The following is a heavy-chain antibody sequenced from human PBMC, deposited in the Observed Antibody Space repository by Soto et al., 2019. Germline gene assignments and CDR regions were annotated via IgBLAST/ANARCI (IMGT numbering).Heavy chain of an antibody. CDR2: INPSGGRT. J-gene: IGHJ4*02. D-gene: IGHD6-6*01. CDR3: ARESDSSSSAGIFGY. V-gene: IGHV1-46*01. CDR1: GYTFTSYY. Sequence: ASVKVSCKASGYTFTSYYMHWVRQAPGQGLEWMGIINPSGGRTNYAQKFQGRVTMTRDTSTSTVYMELSSMRSEDTAVYYCARESDSSSSAGIFGYWGQGTLVTVSS.